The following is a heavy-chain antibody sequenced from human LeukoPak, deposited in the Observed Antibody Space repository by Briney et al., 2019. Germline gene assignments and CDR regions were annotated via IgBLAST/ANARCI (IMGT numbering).Heavy chain of an antibody. CDR1: GFTFSSYA. Sequence: GGSLRLSCAASGFTFSSYAMSWVRQAPGKGLEWVSAISGSGGSTYYADSVKGRFTISRDNSKNTLYLQMNSLRAEDTAVYHCAEDTRYSSGWYSGYFDYWGQGTLVTVSS. J-gene: IGHJ4*02. D-gene: IGHD6-19*01. CDR2: ISGSGGST. CDR3: AEDTRYSSGWYSGYFDY. V-gene: IGHV3-23*01.